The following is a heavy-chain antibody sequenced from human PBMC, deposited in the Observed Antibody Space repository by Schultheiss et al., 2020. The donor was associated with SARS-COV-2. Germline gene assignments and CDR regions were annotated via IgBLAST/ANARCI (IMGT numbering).Heavy chain of an antibody. CDR3: ARLAYSYDSSGYLLAPTFDY. V-gene: IGHV4-59*08. Sequence: GSLRLSCVGSGFSFSTYAMSWVRQAPGKGLEWIGYIYYSGSTNYNPSLKSRVTISVDTSKNQFSLKLSSVTAADTAVYYCARLAYSYDSSGYLLAPTFDYWGQGTLVTVSS. D-gene: IGHD3-22*01. J-gene: IGHJ4*02. CDR1: GFSFSTYA. CDR2: IYYSGST.